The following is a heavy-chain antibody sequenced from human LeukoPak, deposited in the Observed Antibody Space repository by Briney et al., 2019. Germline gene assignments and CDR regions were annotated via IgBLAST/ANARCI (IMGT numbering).Heavy chain of an antibody. V-gene: IGHV3-21*01. CDR2: ISSSSSYI. CDR3: ARDRYSPYSSGWDLFDY. CDR1: GFTFSSYS. Sequence: GGSLRLSXAASGFTFSSYSMNWIRQAPGKGLEWVSSISSSSSYIYYADSVKGRFTISRDNAKNSLYLQMNSLRAEDTAVYYCARDRYSPYSSGWDLFDYWGQGTLVTVSS. D-gene: IGHD6-19*01. J-gene: IGHJ4*02.